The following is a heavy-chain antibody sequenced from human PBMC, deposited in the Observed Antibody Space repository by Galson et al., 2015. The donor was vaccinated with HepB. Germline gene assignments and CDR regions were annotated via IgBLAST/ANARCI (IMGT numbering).Heavy chain of an antibody. Sequence: SLRLSCAASGFTFSSYSMNWVRQAPGKGLEWVSSISSSSSYIYYADSVKGRFTISRDNAKNSLYLQMNSLRAEDTAVYYCASDSRWELNFDYWGQGTLVTVSS. J-gene: IGHJ4*02. D-gene: IGHD1-26*01. CDR3: ASDSRWELNFDY. CDR2: ISSSSSYI. CDR1: GFTFSSYS. V-gene: IGHV3-21*06.